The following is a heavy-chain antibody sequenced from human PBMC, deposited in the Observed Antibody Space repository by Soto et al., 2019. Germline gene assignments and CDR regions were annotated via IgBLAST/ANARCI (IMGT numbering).Heavy chain of an antibody. J-gene: IGHJ6*02. Sequence: PGESLKISCKGSGYSFTSYWIGWVRQMPGKGLEWMGIIYPGDSDTRYSPSFQGQVTISADKSISTAYLQWSSLKASDTAMYYCARHGTQDNYYYYGMDVWGQGTTVTVSS. V-gene: IGHV5-51*01. CDR1: GYSFTSYW. CDR2: IYPGDSDT. CDR3: ARHGTQDNYYYYGMDV. D-gene: IGHD1-1*01.